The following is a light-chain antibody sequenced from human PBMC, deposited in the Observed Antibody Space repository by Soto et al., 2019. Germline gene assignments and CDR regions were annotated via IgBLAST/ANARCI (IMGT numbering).Light chain of an antibody. CDR1: QSVSSN. CDR3: QRYNNWPPWT. V-gene: IGKV3-15*01. CDR2: GAS. J-gene: IGKJ1*01. Sequence: EIVMTQSPATRSVSPGERATLSCRASQSVSSNLDCYQQKPGQAPRLLIYGASTRATGIPARFSGSGSGTELTLTISSLQSEDFAVYYCQRYNNWPPWTFGQGTKVEIK.